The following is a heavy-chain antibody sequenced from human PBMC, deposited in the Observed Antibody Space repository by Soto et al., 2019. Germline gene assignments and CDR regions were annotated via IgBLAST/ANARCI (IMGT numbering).Heavy chain of an antibody. CDR1: GGSISSSYNY. V-gene: IGHV4-39*01. J-gene: IGHJ4*02. CDR3: ARHVVVTNDGGHYFDY. CDR2: VYYSGST. D-gene: IGHD2-21*02. Sequence: SETLSLTDTVSGGSISSSYNYWGWIRQPPGRWLEWIGSVYYSGSTFYNPSLESRVTISVDTSKNQFSLRLSSVTAADTTVYYCARHVVVTNDGGHYFDYWGQGTQVTVSS.